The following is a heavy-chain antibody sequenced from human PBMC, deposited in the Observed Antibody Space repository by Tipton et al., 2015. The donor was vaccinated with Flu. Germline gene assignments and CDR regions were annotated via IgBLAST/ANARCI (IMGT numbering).Heavy chain of an antibody. CDR3: ARLGLPDH. D-gene: IGHD3-16*01. CDR2: INQDGSKK. J-gene: IGHJ4*01. CDR1: GFTFGTYW. Sequence: SLRLSCAASGFTFGTYWMSWVRQAPGKGLEWVANINQDGSKKHYVDSVKGRFTISRDNAKNSVFLQMTSLRAEDTAVYFCARLGLPDHWGHETLVTVSS. V-gene: IGHV3-7*01.